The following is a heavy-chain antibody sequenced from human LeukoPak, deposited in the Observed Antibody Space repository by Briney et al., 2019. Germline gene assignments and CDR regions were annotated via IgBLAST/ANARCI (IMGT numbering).Heavy chain of an antibody. D-gene: IGHD6-25*01. CDR3: ARGQRYYYYYYGMDV. CDR2: IYYSGST. Sequence: SETLSLTCTVSGGSISSYYWSWIRQPPGKGLEWIGYIYYSGSTNYNPSLKSRVTISVDTSKNQFSLKLSSVTAADTAVYYCARGQRYYYYYYGMDVWGRGTTVTVSS. CDR1: GGSISSYY. V-gene: IGHV4-59*01. J-gene: IGHJ6*02.